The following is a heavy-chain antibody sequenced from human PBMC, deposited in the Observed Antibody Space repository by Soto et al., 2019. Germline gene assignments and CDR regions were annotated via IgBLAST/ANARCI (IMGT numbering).Heavy chain of an antibody. CDR3: ASIFGSAGY. CDR1: GFTFSSYA. J-gene: IGHJ4*02. CDR2: ISYDGSNK. V-gene: IGHV3-30-3*01. D-gene: IGHD3-10*02. Sequence: SLRLSCAASGFTFSSYAMHWVRQAPGKVLEWVAVISYDGSNKYYADSVKGRFTISRDNSKNTLYLQMNSLRAEDTAVYYCASIFGSAGYWGQGTLVTV.